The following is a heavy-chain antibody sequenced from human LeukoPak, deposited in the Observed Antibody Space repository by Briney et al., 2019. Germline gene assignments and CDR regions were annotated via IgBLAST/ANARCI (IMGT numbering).Heavy chain of an antibody. Sequence: SEALSLSCTVSGGSISSYYWSWIRQPPGKGLEWIGYIYYSGSTNYNPSLKSRVTISVDTSKNQFSLKLSSVTAADTAVYYCARASYYGSGSYYILDAFDIWGQGTMVTVSS. CDR1: GGSISSYY. J-gene: IGHJ3*02. V-gene: IGHV4-59*01. CDR3: ARASYYGSGSYYILDAFDI. D-gene: IGHD3-10*01. CDR2: IYYSGST.